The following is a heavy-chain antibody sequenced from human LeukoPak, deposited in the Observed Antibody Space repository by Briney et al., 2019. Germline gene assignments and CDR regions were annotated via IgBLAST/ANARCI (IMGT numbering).Heavy chain of an antibody. J-gene: IGHJ3*02. CDR2: IWYDGSNK. D-gene: IGHD3-22*01. CDR3: ARDTYSKYYYDSSGYTGDAFDI. Sequence: GGSLRLSCAASGLIFRSYDMHWVRQAPDKGLEWVAVIWYDGSNKYYAESVKGRFTISRDNSKNTLYLQMNSLRGEDTAVYYCARDTYSKYYYDSSGYTGDAFDIWGQGTMVTVSS. CDR1: GLIFRSYD. V-gene: IGHV3-33*01.